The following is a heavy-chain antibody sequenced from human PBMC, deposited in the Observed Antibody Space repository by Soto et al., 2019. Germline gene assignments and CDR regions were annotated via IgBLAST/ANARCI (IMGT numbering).Heavy chain of an antibody. J-gene: IGHJ3*02. V-gene: IGHV3-21*01. Sequence: EVQLVESGGGLVKPGGSLTLSCAASGFTLSSYSMNWVRQAPGKGLECVSSINGGGSHKYYADSVKGRFIISRDNAEXXXXXXXXXXXXXXXXXXXXXXXXXXXXXXXXFDIWGQGTMVTVSS. CDR3: XXXXXXXXXXXXFDI. CDR2: INGGGSHK. CDR1: GFTLSSYS.